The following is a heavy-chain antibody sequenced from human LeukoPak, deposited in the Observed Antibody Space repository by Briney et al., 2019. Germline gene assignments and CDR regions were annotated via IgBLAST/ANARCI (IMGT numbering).Heavy chain of an antibody. D-gene: IGHD1-7*01. J-gene: IGHJ6*02. Sequence: SVKVSCTASGGTFSSYAISWVRQAPGQGLEWMGRIIPIFGIANYAQKFQGRVTITADKSTSTAYMELSSLRSEDTAVYYCAGGAGTRRIVSWVYGMDVWGQGTTVTVSS. CDR2: IIPIFGIA. V-gene: IGHV1-69*04. CDR1: GGTFSSYA. CDR3: AGGAGTRRIVSWVYGMDV.